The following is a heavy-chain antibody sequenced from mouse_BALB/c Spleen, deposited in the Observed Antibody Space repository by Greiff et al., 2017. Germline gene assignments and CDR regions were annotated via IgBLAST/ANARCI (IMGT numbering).Heavy chain of an antibody. D-gene: IGHD1-1*01. CDR1: GFTFSSYA. CDR3: ARGGVLRYPLDY. Sequence: EVQLVESGGGLVKPGGSLKLSCAASGFTFSSYAMSWVRQTPEKRLEWVASISSGGSTYYPDSVKGRFTISRDNARNILYLQMSSLRSEDTAMYYCARGGVLRYPLDYWGQGTSVTVSS. V-gene: IGHV5-6-5*01. CDR2: ISSGGST. J-gene: IGHJ4*01.